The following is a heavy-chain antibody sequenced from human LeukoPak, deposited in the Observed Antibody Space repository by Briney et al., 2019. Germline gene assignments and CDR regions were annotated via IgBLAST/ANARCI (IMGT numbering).Heavy chain of an antibody. CDR1: GGSISSYY. CDR3: ARTAEGFDP. Sequence: SETLSLTCTVSGGSISSYYWSWVRQPPGKGLEWIGYIYYSGSTNYNPSLKSRVTISVDTSKNQFSLKLSSVTAADTAVYYCARTAEGFDPWGQGTLVTVSS. CDR2: IYYSGST. V-gene: IGHV4-59*01. J-gene: IGHJ5*02.